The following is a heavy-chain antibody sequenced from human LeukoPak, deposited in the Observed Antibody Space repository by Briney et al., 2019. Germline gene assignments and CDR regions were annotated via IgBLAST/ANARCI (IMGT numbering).Heavy chain of an antibody. J-gene: IGHJ4*02. CDR1: GDSISSGSYY. V-gene: IGHV4-61*02. D-gene: IGHD3-22*01. Sequence: SQTLSLACTVSGDSISSGSYYWSWIRQPAGKGLEWIGRIYTSGSTYYNPSLKSRVTISVDTSKNQFSLKLSSVTAADTAVYYCAREVSYDSSGYYSRLDYWGQGTLVTASS. CDR2: IYTSGST. CDR3: AREVSYDSSGYYSRLDY.